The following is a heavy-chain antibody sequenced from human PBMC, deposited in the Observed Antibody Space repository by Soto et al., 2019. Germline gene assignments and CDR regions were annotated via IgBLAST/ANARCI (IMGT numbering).Heavy chain of an antibody. J-gene: IGHJ6*02. D-gene: IGHD2-8*02. CDR2: IYYSGST. Sequence: QVQLQESGPGLVKPSQTLSLTCTVSGGSISSGGYYWSWIRQHPGKGLEWIGYIYYSGSTYYNPSLKSRVTISVDTSKNQFSLKLSSVTAADTAVYYCARDNAADPNQISWWCMDVWGQGTTVTVSS. CDR3: ARDNAADPNQISWWCMDV. V-gene: IGHV4-31*03. CDR1: GGSISSGGYY.